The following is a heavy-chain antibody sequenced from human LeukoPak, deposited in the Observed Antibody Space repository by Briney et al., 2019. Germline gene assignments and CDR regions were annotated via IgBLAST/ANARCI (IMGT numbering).Heavy chain of an antibody. CDR2: ISGSGGRT. Sequence: GGSLRLSCAASGFIFSSYGMSWVRQAPGKGLEWVSGISGSGGRTYYADSVKGRFTISRDNSKNTLYLQMNSLRAEDTAVYYCAKVQVAGRGYDAFDIWGQGTMVTVSS. CDR3: AKVQVAGRGYDAFDI. J-gene: IGHJ3*02. CDR1: GFIFSSYG. V-gene: IGHV3-23*01. D-gene: IGHD6-19*01.